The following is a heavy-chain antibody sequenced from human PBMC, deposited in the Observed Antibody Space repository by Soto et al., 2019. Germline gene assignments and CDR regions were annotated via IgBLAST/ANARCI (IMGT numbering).Heavy chain of an antibody. CDR3: ATDTYCPATCYREHGN. J-gene: IGHJ4*02. CDR2: MNQHGSDI. CDR1: GFTFSSYW. Sequence: EVQLVDSGGDLVQPGGSLRLSCAASGFTFSSYWMAWVRQSPGKGLEWVAGMNQHGSDIQYVDSVRGRFTISRDNARNLLYLQMNYLRVEDTAIYYCATDTYCPATCYREHGNWGQGTLVTVSS. V-gene: IGHV3-7*01. D-gene: IGHD2-8*02.